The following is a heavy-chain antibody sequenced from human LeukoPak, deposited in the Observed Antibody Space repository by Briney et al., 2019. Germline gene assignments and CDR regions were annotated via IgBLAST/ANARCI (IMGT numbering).Heavy chain of an antibody. J-gene: IGHJ6*03. CDR1: GFNFSDYY. D-gene: IGHD3-22*01. CDR3: AREIHSTGYYYAGGYMDV. Sequence: GGSLRLSCAASGFNFSDYYMSWVRQAPGRGLEWISFFSSGDTNIKYADSVKGRFTISRDNAKNSLYLQMNSLRAEDMAVYFCAREIHSTGYYYAGGYMDVWGEGTTVTVSS. CDR2: FSSGDTNI. V-gene: IGHV3-11*04.